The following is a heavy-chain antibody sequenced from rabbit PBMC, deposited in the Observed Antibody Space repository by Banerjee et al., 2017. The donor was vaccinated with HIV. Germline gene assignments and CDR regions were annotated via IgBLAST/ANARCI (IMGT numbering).Heavy chain of an antibody. D-gene: IGHD8-1*01. J-gene: IGHJ6*01. CDR3: ARDTGSSFSSYGMDL. V-gene: IGHV1S40*01. CDR1: GFSFNSGYD. CDR2: SYAGSSGNT. Sequence: QSLEESGGGPVKPGASLTLTCKASGFSFNSGYDMCWVRQAPGKGLEWIACSYAGSSGNTYSAIWAKGRFPISKTSSTTVTLQMTSLTVADTATYFCARDTGSSFSSYGMDLWGQGTLVTVS.